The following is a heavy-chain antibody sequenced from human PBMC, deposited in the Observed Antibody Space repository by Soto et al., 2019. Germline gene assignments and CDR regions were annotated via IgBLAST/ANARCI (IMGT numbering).Heavy chain of an antibody. CDR3: ARDSGWKYGSGSYYLFDY. J-gene: IGHJ4*02. D-gene: IGHD3-10*01. CDR2: IIAILGIA. CDR1: GGTFSSYT. Sequence: QVQLVQSGAEVKKPGSSVKVSCKASGGTFSSYTISWVRQAPGPGLEWMGRIIAILGIANYAQKFQGRVTITADKSTSTAYMELSSLRSEDTAVYYCARDSGWKYGSGSYYLFDYWGQGTLVTVSS. V-gene: IGHV1-69*08.